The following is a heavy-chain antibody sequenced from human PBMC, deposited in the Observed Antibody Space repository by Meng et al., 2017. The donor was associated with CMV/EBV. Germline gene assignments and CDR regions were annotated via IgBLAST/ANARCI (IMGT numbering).Heavy chain of an antibody. CDR3: ARGGNPVDY. Sequence: SETLSLTCAVYGGSFSGYYWSWIRQPPGKGLEWIGEINHSGSTNYNPSLKSRVTISVGTSKNQFSLKLSSVTAADTAVYYCARGGNPVDYWGQGTLVTVSS. V-gene: IGHV4-34*01. J-gene: IGHJ4*02. CDR1: GGSFSGYY. CDR2: INHSGST. D-gene: IGHD1-14*01.